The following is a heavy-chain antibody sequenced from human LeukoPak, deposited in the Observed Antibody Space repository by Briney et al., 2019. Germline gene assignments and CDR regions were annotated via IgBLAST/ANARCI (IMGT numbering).Heavy chain of an antibody. Sequence: GGSLRLSCAASGFSFSSYAMSWVRQAPGKGLEWVSFISSSSSYIYYADSVKGRFTISRDNAKNSLYLQMNSLRVEDTAVYYCATGTSMENYWGQGTLVTVSS. CDR3: ATGTSMENY. D-gene: IGHD1-7*01. J-gene: IGHJ4*02. CDR2: ISSSSSYI. V-gene: IGHV3-21*01. CDR1: GFSFSSYA.